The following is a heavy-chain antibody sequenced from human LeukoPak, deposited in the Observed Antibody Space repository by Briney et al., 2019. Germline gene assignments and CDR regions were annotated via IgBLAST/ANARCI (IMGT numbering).Heavy chain of an antibody. D-gene: IGHD6-19*01. Sequence: PGGSLRLSCAASGFTFSSYGMHWVRQAPGKGLEWVTFIRYDGSNKYYADSVKGRFTISRDNSKNTLNLHMNSLRAEDTAVYYCARDGKGLAYYFDYWGQGTLVTVSS. CDR3: ARDGKGLAYYFDY. CDR1: GFTFSSYG. V-gene: IGHV3-30*02. CDR2: IRYDGSNK. J-gene: IGHJ4*02.